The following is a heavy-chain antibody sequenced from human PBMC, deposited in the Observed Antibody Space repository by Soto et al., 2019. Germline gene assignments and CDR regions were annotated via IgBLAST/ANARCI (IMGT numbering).Heavy chain of an antibody. CDR3: ASVDWNWFDP. V-gene: IGHV1-18*01. J-gene: IGHJ5*02. D-gene: IGHD2-21*01. CDR1: GYAFTSNG. Sequence: GALVKLTCKASGYAFTSNGISWVRQAPGQGLEWMGWISAYNGNTNYAQKLQGRVTMTTDTSTSTAYMELRSLRSDDTAVYYCASVDWNWFDPWGQGTLVT. CDR2: ISAYNGNT.